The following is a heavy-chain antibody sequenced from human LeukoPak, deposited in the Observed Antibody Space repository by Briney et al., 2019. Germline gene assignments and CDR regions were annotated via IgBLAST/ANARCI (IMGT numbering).Heavy chain of an antibody. CDR2: ISSSSSYI. Sequence: GGSLRLSCAASGFTFSSYSMNWVRQAPGMGLEWVSSISSSSSYIYYADSVKGRFTISRDNAKNSLYLQMNSLRAEDTAVYYCATYCSGGSCYSLEDYWGQGTLVTVSS. V-gene: IGHV3-21*01. CDR3: ATYCSGGSCYSLEDY. J-gene: IGHJ4*02. D-gene: IGHD2-15*01. CDR1: GFTFSSYS.